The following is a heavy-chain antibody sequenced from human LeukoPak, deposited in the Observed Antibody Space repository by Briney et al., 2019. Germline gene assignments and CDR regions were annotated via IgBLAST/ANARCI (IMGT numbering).Heavy chain of an antibody. D-gene: IGHD1-1*01. CDR3: ARYAGRAFDI. V-gene: IGHV4-59*01. J-gene: IGHJ3*02. CDR2: IYYSGST. Sequence: PSETLSLTCTVSGGSISSYYWSWIRQPPGKGLELIGYIYYSGSTNYNPSLKSRVTISVDTSKNQFSLKLSSVTAADTAVFYCARYAGRAFDIWGQGTKVTVSS. CDR1: GGSISSYY.